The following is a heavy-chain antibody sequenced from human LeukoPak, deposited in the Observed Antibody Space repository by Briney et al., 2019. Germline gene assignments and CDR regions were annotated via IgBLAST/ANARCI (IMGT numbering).Heavy chain of an antibody. J-gene: IGHJ4*02. CDR3: ARREWELRGVDY. V-gene: IGHV4-59*08. Sequence: SETLSLTCTVSCGSISSYHWSWIRQPPGKGLEWIGYIHYSGGITYYNPSLKSRVTISVDTSKNQFSLKLSSVTAADTAVYYWARREWELRGVDYWGQGTLVTVSS. CDR1: CGSISSYH. CDR2: IHYSGGIT. D-gene: IGHD1-26*01.